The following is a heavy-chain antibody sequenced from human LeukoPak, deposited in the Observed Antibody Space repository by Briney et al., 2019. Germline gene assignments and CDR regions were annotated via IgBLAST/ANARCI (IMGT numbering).Heavy chain of an antibody. Sequence: GGSLRFSCAASGFTFSRYDMHWVRQVTGKGLEWVSAIGTAGDTYYPGSVKGRFTISRENAKNSLYLQMNSLRAEDTAVYYCAGAGGSTGWYSFDYWGQGTLVTVSS. D-gene: IGHD6-19*01. CDR3: AGAGGSTGWYSFDY. J-gene: IGHJ4*02. CDR1: GFTFSRYD. CDR2: IGTAGDT. V-gene: IGHV3-13*01.